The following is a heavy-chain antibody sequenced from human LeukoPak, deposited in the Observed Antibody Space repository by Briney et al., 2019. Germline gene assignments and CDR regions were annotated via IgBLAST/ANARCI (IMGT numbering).Heavy chain of an antibody. CDR3: VKGVAAGGSYYYYYGMDV. D-gene: IGHD1-26*01. J-gene: IGHJ6*02. Sequence: GGSLRLSCAASGFNFANHAMSWVRQTPGKGLEWVSAISGGGDITYYADSVKGRFTISRDNSKDTLFLQMHSLRPGDTAVYYCVKGVAAGGSYYYYYGMDVWGQGTTVTVSS. CDR2: ISGGGDIT. CDR1: GFNFANHA. V-gene: IGHV3-23*01.